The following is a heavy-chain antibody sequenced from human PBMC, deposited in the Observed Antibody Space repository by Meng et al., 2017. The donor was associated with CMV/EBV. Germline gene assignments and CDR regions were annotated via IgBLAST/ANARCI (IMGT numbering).Heavy chain of an antibody. CDR1: GGSFSGYY. J-gene: IGHJ4*02. CDR3: ARAWSRAIFGVASASFDY. D-gene: IGHD3-3*01. V-gene: IGHV4-34*01. CDR2: IYYSGST. Sequence: SQTLSLTCAVYGGSFSGYYWSWIRQPPGKGLEWIGSIYYSGSTYYNPSLKSRVTISVDTSKNQFSLKLSSVTAADTAVYYCARAWSRAIFGVASASFDYWGQGTLVTVSS.